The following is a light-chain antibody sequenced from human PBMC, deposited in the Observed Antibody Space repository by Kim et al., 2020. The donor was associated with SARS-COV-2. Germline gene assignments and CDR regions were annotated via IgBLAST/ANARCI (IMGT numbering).Light chain of an antibody. J-gene: IGLJ2*01. Sequence: QPVLTQPPSASGTPGQRVTISCSGSSSNIGSNYVYWYQQLPGTAPKLLIYRIDQRPSGVPDRFSGSKSGTSASLAISGLRSEDEADYFCAAWDDSLSGVVFGGGTKLTVL. CDR2: RID. CDR1: SSNIGSNY. CDR3: AAWDDSLSGVV. V-gene: IGLV1-47*01.